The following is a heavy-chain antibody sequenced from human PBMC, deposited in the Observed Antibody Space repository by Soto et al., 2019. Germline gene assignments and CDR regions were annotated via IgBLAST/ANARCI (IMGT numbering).Heavy chain of an antibody. J-gene: IGHJ6*02. Sequence: SETLSLTCSVSGGSTSSADYYWALTRQPPGKGLELIGTIYYSVSAYSNPSRKSRVAMSIDTSNNQFTLEMRSVTAADTAVYYCASTRYYDISGAMDVWGQGATVTVSS. CDR1: GGSTSSADYY. V-gene: IGHV4-39*01. D-gene: IGHD3-22*01. CDR3: ASTRYYDISGAMDV. CDR2: IYYSVSA.